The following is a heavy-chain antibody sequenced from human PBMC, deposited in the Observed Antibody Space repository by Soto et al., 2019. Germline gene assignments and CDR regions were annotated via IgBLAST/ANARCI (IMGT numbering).Heavy chain of an antibody. CDR3: ATWYYDSSGYRSI. D-gene: IGHD3-22*01. Sequence: GGSLRLSCAASGFTFSSYSMNWVRQAPGKGLEWVSSMSSSSSYKYYADSVKGRFTISRDNAKNSLYLQMNSLRAEDTAVYYCATWYYDSSGYRSIWGQGTMVTVSS. CDR1: GFTFSSYS. J-gene: IGHJ3*02. V-gene: IGHV3-21*01. CDR2: MSSSSSYK.